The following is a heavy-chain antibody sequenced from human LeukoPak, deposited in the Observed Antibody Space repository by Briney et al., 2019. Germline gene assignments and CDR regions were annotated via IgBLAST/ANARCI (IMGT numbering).Heavy chain of an antibody. CDR2: IYYSGST. D-gene: IGHD3-22*01. Sequence: PSETLSLTCTVSGGSISSSSYYWGWIRQPPGKGLEWIGSIYYSGSTYYSPSLKSRVTMSVDPSNNQFSLNLRSVTAADTAVYYCARRRYYDGSGYLEWGQGTLLTVSS. CDR3: ARRRYYDGSGYLE. J-gene: IGHJ1*01. CDR1: GGSISSSSYY. V-gene: IGHV4-39*01.